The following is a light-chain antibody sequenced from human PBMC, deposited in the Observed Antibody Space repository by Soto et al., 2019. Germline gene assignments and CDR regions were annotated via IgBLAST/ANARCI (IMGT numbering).Light chain of an antibody. CDR2: AAS. CDR3: QQSFSSPAT. J-gene: IGKJ4*01. CDR1: QSISDS. Sequence: DIQMTQSPSSLSASVGDRVTITCRASQSISDSLNWYQHKPGTAPKLLIYAASSLQSGVPSRFSGGGSGTEFTLTISSLQPEDFVTNCCQQSFSSPATFGGGTKVAIK. V-gene: IGKV1-39*01.